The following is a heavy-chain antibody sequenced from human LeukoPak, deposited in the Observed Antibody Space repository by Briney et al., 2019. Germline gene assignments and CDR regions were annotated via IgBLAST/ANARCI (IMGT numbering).Heavy chain of an antibody. CDR2: ISGSGGST. Sequence: GGSLRLSCAASGFTFSGYAMSWVRQAPGKGLEWVSAISGSGGSTYYADSVKGRFTISRDNAKNSLYLQMNSLRAEDTALYYCAKDIGGYSYEGFADYWGQGTLVTVSS. J-gene: IGHJ4*02. CDR3: AKDIGGYSYEGFADY. CDR1: GFTFSGYA. V-gene: IGHV3-23*01. D-gene: IGHD5-18*01.